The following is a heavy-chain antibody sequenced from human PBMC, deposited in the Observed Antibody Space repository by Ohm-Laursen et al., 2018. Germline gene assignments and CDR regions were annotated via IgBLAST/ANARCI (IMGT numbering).Heavy chain of an antibody. CDR3: ATGRGSYPER. V-gene: IGHV4-31*03. D-gene: IGHD1-26*01. CDR1: GGSISSGGYY. CDR2: IYYSGST. Sequence: SQTLSLTCSVSGGSISSGGYYWSWIRQHPGKGLEWIGYIYYSGSTYYNPSLKSRVTISVDTSKNQFSLKLSSVTAADTAVYYCATGRGSYPERWGQGTLVTVSS. J-gene: IGHJ4*02.